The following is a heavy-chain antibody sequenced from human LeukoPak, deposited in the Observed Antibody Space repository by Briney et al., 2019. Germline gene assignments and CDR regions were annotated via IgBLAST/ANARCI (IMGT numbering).Heavy chain of an antibody. D-gene: IGHD1/OR15-1a*01. CDR1: GLTFSSYS. Sequence: GGSLRLSCAASGLTFSSYSTNWVRQAPGKGLEWVSSISSSSSYIYYADSVKGRFTISRDNAKNSLYLQMNSLRAEDTAVYYCASNGAYGNNYFDYWGQGTLVTVSS. CDR2: ISSSSSYI. CDR3: ASNGAYGNNYFDY. V-gene: IGHV3-21*01. J-gene: IGHJ4*02.